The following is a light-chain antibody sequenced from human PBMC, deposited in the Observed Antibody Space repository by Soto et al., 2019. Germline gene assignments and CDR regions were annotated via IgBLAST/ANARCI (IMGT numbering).Light chain of an antibody. CDR2: AAS. CDR3: QKFTSAPFT. J-gene: IGKJ4*01. Sequence: DIQMTQSPSSLSASVGARVTITCRASQGISNHLAWYQQQPGKLPKLLIYAASILQSGVPSRFSGSGSGTDFTLTISSLQPEDVGFYYCQKFTSAPFTFGGGTKVEI. CDR1: QGISNH. V-gene: IGKV1-27*01.